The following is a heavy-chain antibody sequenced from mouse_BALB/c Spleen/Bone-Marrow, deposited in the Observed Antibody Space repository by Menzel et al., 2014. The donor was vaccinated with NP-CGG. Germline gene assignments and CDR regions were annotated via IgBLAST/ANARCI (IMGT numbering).Heavy chain of an antibody. CDR1: GFDLSRYW. CDR3: TRLHYYGYSAY. D-gene: IGHD1-2*01. Sequence: EVQGVESGGGLVQPGGSLKLSYAASGFDLSRYWMSWVRQAPGKGLEWIGEINPDSSTINYTPSLKDKFIISRDNAKNTLYLQKSKVRSEDIALYYCTRLHYYGYSAYWGQGTLVTVST. CDR2: INPDSSTI. J-gene: IGHJ3*01. V-gene: IGHV4-1*02.